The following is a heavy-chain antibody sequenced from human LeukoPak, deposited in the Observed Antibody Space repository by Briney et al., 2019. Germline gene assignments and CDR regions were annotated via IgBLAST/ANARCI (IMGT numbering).Heavy chain of an antibody. Sequence: GGSLRLSCAASGFTFSSYSMNWVRQAPGKGLEWVSSISSSSSYIYYADSVKGRFTISRDNSKNTLYLQMNSLRAEDTALYYCAKKAEAFGDSVTQHWGQGTLVTVSS. CDR3: AKKAEAFGDSVTQH. D-gene: IGHD4-17*01. CDR2: ISSSSSYI. CDR1: GFTFSSYS. V-gene: IGHV3-21*04. J-gene: IGHJ1*01.